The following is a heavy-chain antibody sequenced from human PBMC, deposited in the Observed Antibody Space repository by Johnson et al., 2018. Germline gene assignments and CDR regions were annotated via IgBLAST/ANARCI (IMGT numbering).Heavy chain of an antibody. CDR2: IYYSGST. CDR1: GGSISSGGYY. Sequence: HVQLQESGPGLVKPSQTLSLTCTVSGGSISSGGYYWSWIRQHPGKGLEWIGYIYYSGSTTYNPSLKSRVTISVDTSKNQFFLKLSSVAAADTAVYYCAREGPEEYFQHWGQGTLVTVSS. V-gene: IGHV4-31*03. CDR3: AREGPEEYFQH. J-gene: IGHJ1*01.